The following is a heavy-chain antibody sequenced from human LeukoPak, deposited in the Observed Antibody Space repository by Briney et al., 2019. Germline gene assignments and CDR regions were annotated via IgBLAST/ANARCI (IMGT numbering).Heavy chain of an antibody. J-gene: IGHJ6*02. CDR1: GGTFSSYA. Sequence: ASVKVSCKASGGTFSSYAISWVRQAPGQGLEWMGGIIPIVGTANYAQKFQGRVTITADESTSTAYMELSSLRSEDTAVYYCARVSYSSGWYPYYYYGMDVWGQGTTVTVSS. V-gene: IGHV1-69*13. D-gene: IGHD6-19*01. CDR2: IIPIVGTA. CDR3: ARVSYSSGWYPYYYYGMDV.